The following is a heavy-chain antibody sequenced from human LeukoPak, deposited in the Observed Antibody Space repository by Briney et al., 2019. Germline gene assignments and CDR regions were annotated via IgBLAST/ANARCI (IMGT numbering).Heavy chain of an antibody. CDR2: ISYDGSNK. J-gene: IGHJ4*02. Sequence: GRSLRLSCAASGFTFSSYGMHWVRQAPGKGLEWVAVISYDGSNKYYADSVKGRFTISRDNSKNTLYLQMNSLRAEDTAMYYCAKEGHYYGSVWGQGTLVTVSS. CDR1: GFTFSSYG. D-gene: IGHD3-10*01. CDR3: AKEGHYYGSV. V-gene: IGHV3-30*18.